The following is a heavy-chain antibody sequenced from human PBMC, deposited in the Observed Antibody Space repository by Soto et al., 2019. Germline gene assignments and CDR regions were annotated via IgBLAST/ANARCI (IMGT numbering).Heavy chain of an antibody. CDR2: IDPSDSYT. J-gene: IGHJ6*02. CDR1: GYSFTSYW. CDR3: ARLVARLRPLPYGMDV. V-gene: IGHV5-10-1*01. Sequence: PGESLKISCKGSGYSFTSYWISWVRQMPGKGLEWMGRIDPSDSYTNYSPSFQGHVTISADKSISTAYLQWSSLKASDTAMYYCARLVARLRPLPYGMDVWGQGTTVTVSS. D-gene: IGHD2-8*02.